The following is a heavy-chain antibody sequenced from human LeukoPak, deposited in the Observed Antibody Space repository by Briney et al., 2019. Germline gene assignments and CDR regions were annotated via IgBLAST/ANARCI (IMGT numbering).Heavy chain of an antibody. CDR1: GFTFSSYW. J-gene: IGHJ1*01. CDR3: ARLPDDYGDYKYFQH. V-gene: IGHV3-7*01. CDR2: IKQDGSEK. Sequence: GGSLRLSCAASGFTFSSYWMSWVRQAPGKGLEWVANIKQDGSEKYYVGSVKGRFTISRDNVKNSLYPQMNSLRAEDTAVYYCARLPDDYGDYKYFQHWGQGTLVTVSS. D-gene: IGHD4-17*01.